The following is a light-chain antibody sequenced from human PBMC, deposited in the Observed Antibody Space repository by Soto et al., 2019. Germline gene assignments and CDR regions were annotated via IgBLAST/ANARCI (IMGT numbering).Light chain of an antibody. CDR1: QSIRNY. Sequence: DIQMTQSPSTLSASVGDRVTITCRASQSIRNYLAWYQQKPGKAPKLLIYEASTLESGVPSRFSGSGSGTEFTLTISSLQPDDFVTYFCQHDNPYPWTFGQGTKVEIK. J-gene: IGKJ1*01. CDR3: QHDNPYPWT. V-gene: IGKV1-5*03. CDR2: EAS.